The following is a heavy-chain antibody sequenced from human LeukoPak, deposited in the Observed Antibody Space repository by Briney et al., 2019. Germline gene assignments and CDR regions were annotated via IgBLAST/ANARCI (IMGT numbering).Heavy chain of an antibody. CDR1: GGSFSGYY. D-gene: IGHD5-18*01. CDR2: INHSGST. CDR3: ARGGGYSYGYYFDY. Sequence: SETLSLTCAVYGGSFSGYYWSWIRQPPGKGLEWFGEINHSGSTNYNPSLKSRVTISVDTSKNQFSLKLSSVTAADTAVYYCARGGGYSYGYYFDYWGQGTLVTVSS. J-gene: IGHJ4*02. V-gene: IGHV4-34*01.